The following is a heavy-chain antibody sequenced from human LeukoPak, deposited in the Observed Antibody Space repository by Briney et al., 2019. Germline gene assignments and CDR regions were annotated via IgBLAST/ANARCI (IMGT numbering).Heavy chain of an antibody. CDR1: EYTFTNYA. CDR3: ARGIWSSHKADYYLDQ. CDR2: INAGNGNT. V-gene: IGHV1-3*01. J-gene: IGHJ4*02. D-gene: IGHD3-3*01. Sequence: ASVKVSCKASEYTFTNYAIHWVRQAPGQRPEWMGWINAGNGNTKYSQTFQDRVTVTRDKSASTAYMELSSLRSEDTAVYYCARGIWSSHKADYYLDQWGQGTLVTVSS.